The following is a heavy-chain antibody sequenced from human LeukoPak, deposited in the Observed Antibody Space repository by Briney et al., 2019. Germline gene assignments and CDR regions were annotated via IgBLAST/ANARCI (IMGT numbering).Heavy chain of an antibody. CDR3: ARDHCGGGDCYHNWFDP. CDR2: INHSGST. V-gene: IGHV4-34*01. Sequence: SETLSLTCAVYGGSFSGYYWSWIRQPPGKGLEWIGEINHSGSTNYNPSLKSRVTISVDTSKNQFSLKLSSVTAADTAVYYCARDHCGGGDCYHNWFDPWGQGTLVTVSS. D-gene: IGHD2-21*02. J-gene: IGHJ5*02. CDR1: GGSFSGYY.